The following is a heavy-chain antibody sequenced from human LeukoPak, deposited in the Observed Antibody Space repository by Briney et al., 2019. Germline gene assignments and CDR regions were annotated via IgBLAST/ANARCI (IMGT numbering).Heavy chain of an antibody. CDR1: GYTFTSYD. V-gene: IGHV1-69*13. Sequence: SVKVSCKASGYTFTSYDISWVRQAPGQGLEWMGGIIPIFGTANYAQKFQGRVTITADESTSTAYMELSSLRSEDTAVYYCARSLVTDYGGDSHFDYWGQGTLVTVSS. CDR3: ARSLVTDYGGDSHFDY. D-gene: IGHD4/OR15-4a*01. CDR2: IIPIFGTA. J-gene: IGHJ4*02.